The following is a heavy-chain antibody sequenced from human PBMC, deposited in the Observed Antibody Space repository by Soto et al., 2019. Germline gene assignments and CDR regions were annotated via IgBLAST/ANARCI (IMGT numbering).Heavy chain of an antibody. V-gene: IGHV3-23*01. J-gene: IGHJ5*02. Sequence: GGSLRLSCAASGLTFSSYAMSWVRQAPGKGLEWVSAISGSGGSTYYADSVKGRFTISRDNSKNTLYLQMNSLRAEDMAVYYCAKGRYSSSWDNWFDPWGQGTLVTVSS. CDR1: GLTFSSYA. CDR3: AKGRYSSSWDNWFDP. CDR2: ISGSGGST. D-gene: IGHD6-13*01.